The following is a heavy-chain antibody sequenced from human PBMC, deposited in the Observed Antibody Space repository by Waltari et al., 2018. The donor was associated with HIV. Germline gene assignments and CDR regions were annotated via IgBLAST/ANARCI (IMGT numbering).Heavy chain of an antibody. Sequence: EVQLVQSGAEVKKPGESLKIACQGSGYTFTNYWLGWVRQRPGKGLAWMGMIKPGDYDTSDSTAFQRQVTISADRSITTAYLKWSSLKASDTATYYGARRDDSGVYYTYWGQGTLVTVSS. D-gene: IGHD3-10*01. J-gene: IGHJ4*02. CDR1: GYTFTNYW. CDR2: IKPGDYDT. V-gene: IGHV5-51*01. CDR3: ARRDDSGVYYTY.